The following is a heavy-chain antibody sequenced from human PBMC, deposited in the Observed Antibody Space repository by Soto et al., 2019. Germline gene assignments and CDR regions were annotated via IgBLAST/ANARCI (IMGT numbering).Heavy chain of an antibody. CDR2: IYYSGST. CDR1: GGSIISGGYY. CDR3: ARLGSYEGMDV. V-gene: IGHV4-31*03. J-gene: IGHJ6*02. D-gene: IGHD3-22*01. Sequence: SVTKSLTCPVAGGSIISGGYYWSWIRQHPGKGLEWIGYIYYSGSTYYNPSLKSRVTISVDTSKNQFSLKLSSVTAADTAVYYCARLGSYEGMDVWGQGTTVTVSS.